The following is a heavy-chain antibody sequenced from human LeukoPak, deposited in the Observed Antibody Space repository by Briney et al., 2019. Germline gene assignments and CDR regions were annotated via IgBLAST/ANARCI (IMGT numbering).Heavy chain of an antibody. D-gene: IGHD2-8*01. J-gene: IGHJ4*02. Sequence: GGSLRLSCAASGFTFSSYAIHWVRQAPGKGLEWVAVISYDGSNEYYADSVKGRFTISRDNSNNTVYLQMNSLRAEDTAVFYCARDVGRGFCTDGICSPDHWGQGTLVTVSP. V-gene: IGHV3-30-3*01. CDR2: ISYDGSNE. CDR1: GFTFSSYA. CDR3: ARDVGRGFCTDGICSPDH.